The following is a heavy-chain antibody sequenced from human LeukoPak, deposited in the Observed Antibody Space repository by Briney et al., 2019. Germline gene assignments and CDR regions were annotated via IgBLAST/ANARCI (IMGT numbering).Heavy chain of an antibody. CDR1: GFTFSSYA. CDR3: ARVEASIAVAGIQY. D-gene: IGHD6-19*01. CDR2: ISTSGSTI. V-gene: IGHV3-48*03. J-gene: IGHJ4*02. Sequence: GGSLRLSCAASGFTFSSYAMNWVRQAPGKGLDWVSYISTSGSTIHYADSVKGRFTISRDNAKNSLYLQMNSLRDEDTAVYYCARVEASIAVAGIQYWGQGTLVTVSS.